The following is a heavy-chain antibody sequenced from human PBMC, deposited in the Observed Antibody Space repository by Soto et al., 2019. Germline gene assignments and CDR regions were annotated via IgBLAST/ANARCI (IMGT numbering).Heavy chain of an antibody. CDR3: AKDRRGYYDSSGYYLGDAFDI. D-gene: IGHD3-22*01. V-gene: IGHV3-23*01. J-gene: IGHJ3*02. CDR1: GFTFSSYA. CDR2: ISGSGGST. Sequence: GGSLRLSCAASGFTFSSYAMSWVRQAPGKGLEWVSAISGSGGSTYYADSVKGRFTISRDNSKNTLYLQMNSLRAEDTAVYYCAKDRRGYYDSSGYYLGDAFDIWGQGTMVTVSS.